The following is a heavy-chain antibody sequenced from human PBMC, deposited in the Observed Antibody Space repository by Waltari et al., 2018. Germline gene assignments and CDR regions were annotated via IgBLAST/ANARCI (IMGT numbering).Heavy chain of an antibody. CDR3: ARGGRWLQSTLDY. CDR1: GGSFSGYY. CDR2: INHSGST. D-gene: IGHD5-12*01. Sequence: QVQLQQWGAGLLKPSEPLSLTCAVYGGSFSGYYWSWIPQPPGKGLEWIGEINHSGSTNYNPSLKSRVTISVDTSKNQFSLKLSSVTAADTAVYYCARGGRWLQSTLDYWGQGTLVTVSS. V-gene: IGHV4-34*01. J-gene: IGHJ4*02.